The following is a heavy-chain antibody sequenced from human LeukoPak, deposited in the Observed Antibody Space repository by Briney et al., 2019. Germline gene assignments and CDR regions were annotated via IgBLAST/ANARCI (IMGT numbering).Heavy chain of an antibody. CDR1: GFTFSTYG. D-gene: IGHD3-22*01. J-gene: IGHJ4*02. V-gene: IGHV3-30*18. Sequence: QTGGSLRLSCAASGFTFSTYGMHWVRQAPGKGLEWVAVISSDGSNKYYADSVKGRFTISRDNSKNTLYLQMNSLRTEDTAVYYCAKGFDYYDTSGPFDYWGQGTLVTVSS. CDR3: AKGFDYYDTSGPFDY. CDR2: ISSDGSNK.